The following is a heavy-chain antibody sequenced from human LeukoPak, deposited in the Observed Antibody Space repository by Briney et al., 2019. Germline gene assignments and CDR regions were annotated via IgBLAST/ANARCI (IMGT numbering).Heavy chain of an antibody. CDR1: GFTFSNAW. CDR3: TTGSSGWSNWFDP. J-gene: IGHJ5*02. D-gene: IGHD6-19*01. Sequence: PGGSLRLSCAASGFTFSNAWMSWVRQAPGKGLEWVGRIKSKTDGGTTDYAAPVKGRFTISRDDSKNTLYLQMNSPKTEDTAVYYCTTGSSGWSNWFDPWGQGTLVTVSS. V-gene: IGHV3-15*01. CDR2: IKSKTDGGTT.